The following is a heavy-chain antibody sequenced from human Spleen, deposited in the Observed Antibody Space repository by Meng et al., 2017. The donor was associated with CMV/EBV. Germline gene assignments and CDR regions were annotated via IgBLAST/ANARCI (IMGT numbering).Heavy chain of an antibody. CDR3: ARVVVIVQAAIYYYGLDV. D-gene: IGHD2-2*01. J-gene: IGHJ6*02. CDR2: IIPILGIA. CDR1: GGTFSSYT. Sequence: SVKVSCKASGGTFSSYTISWVRQAPGQGLEWMGRIIPILGIANYAQKFQGRVTITADKSTSTAYMELSSLRSDDTAVYYCARVVVIVQAAIYYYGLDVWGQGTTVTVSS. V-gene: IGHV1-69*02.